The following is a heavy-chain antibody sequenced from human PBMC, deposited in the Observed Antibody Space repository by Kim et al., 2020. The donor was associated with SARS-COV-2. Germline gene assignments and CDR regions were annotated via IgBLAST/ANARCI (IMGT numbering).Heavy chain of an antibody. CDR2: INPSDGST. CDR3: ARGEGQSTYYYDGSDYYSAPGGDY. D-gene: IGHD3-22*01. J-gene: IGHJ4*02. V-gene: IGHV1-46*01. CDR1: GYTFTRYH. Sequence: ASVKVSCKASGYTFTRYHIHWVRQAPGQGLEWMGKINPSDGSTSYAQKFQGRVTMTRDTSTSTVYMELSSLRSEDTAVYYCARGEGQSTYYYDGSDYYSAPGGDYWGQGTLVTVSS.